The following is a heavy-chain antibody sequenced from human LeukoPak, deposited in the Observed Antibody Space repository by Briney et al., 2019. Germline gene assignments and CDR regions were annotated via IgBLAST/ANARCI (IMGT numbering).Heavy chain of an antibody. CDR3: AKDCCCSTTSCYVHYFDC. CDR2: LSFDGSNK. CDR1: GFTFSSYG. Sequence: GRSLRLSCAASGFTFSSYGMHWVRQAPGKGLEWVAVLSFDGSNKYYADSVKGRFTISRDNSKSTLFLQMNSLRAEDTAVYFCAKDCCCSTTSCYVHYFDCWGQGTLVTVSS. V-gene: IGHV3-30*18. J-gene: IGHJ4*02. D-gene: IGHD2-2*01.